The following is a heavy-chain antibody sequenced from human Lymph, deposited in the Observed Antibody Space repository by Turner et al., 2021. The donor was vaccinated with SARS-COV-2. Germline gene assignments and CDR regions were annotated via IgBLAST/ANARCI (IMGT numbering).Heavy chain of an antibody. D-gene: IGHD6-19*01. CDR1: GGSFSDYY. V-gene: IGHV4-34*01. Sequence: QVQLQQWGAGLLKPAETLSPTCAVDGGSFSDYYWSWIRQPPGKGLERMGEINHSGSTNYNPSRKSRVTISVDTSKNQFALKLNSVTAADTAVYYCARVVIAVAGTYPIQVYYYYGMDVWGQGTTVTVSS. CDR2: INHSGST. J-gene: IGHJ6*02. CDR3: ARVVIAVAGTYPIQVYYYYGMDV.